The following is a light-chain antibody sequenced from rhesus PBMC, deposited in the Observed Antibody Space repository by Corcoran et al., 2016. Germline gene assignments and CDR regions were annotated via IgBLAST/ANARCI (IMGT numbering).Light chain of an antibody. CDR1: QGISSY. CDR2: YAS. J-gene: IGKJ4*01. V-gene: IGKV1-38*01. CDR3: QQRNSYPLT. Sequence: DIQLTQSPSSLSASVGDRVTITCRASQGISSYLAWYQQKAGKAPKLLIYYASKLKSGVPSRFSGSGFWTDFTLTISRLQPEDFALYYCQQRNSYPLTFGGGTKVEIK.